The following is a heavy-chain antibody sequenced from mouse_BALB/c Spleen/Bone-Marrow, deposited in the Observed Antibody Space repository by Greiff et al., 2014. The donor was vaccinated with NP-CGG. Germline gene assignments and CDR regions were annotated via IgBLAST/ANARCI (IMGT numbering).Heavy chain of an antibody. Sequence: VQLQQSGAELVKPGASVKLSCTASGFNIKDTYMHWVKQRPEQGLEWIGRIDPANGNTKYDPKFQGKASITADTSSNTAYLQLSSLTSEDTAVYYCALYYDYDVGYWGQGTTFTVSS. J-gene: IGHJ2*01. D-gene: IGHD2-4*01. CDR2: IDPANGNT. CDR1: GFNIKDTY. V-gene: IGHV14-3*02. CDR3: ALYYDYDVGY.